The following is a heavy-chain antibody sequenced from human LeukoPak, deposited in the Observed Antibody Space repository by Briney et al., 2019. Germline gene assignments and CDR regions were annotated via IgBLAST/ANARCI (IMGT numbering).Heavy chain of an antibody. CDR1: GFTFSTYA. J-gene: IGHJ6*03. CDR3: AKSWSGYYHYYMDV. Sequence: GGSLRLSCATSGFTFSTYAMHWVRQAPGKGLEWVASIRNDGTNKNHVDSVKGRFTISRDNSKNTLFLQMDSLRPEDRAIYYCAKSWSGYYHYYMDVWGKGTTVTVSS. CDR2: IRNDGTNK. V-gene: IGHV3-30*02. D-gene: IGHD3-3*01.